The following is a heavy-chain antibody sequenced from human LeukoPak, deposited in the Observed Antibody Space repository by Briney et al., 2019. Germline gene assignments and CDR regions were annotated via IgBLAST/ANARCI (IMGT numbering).Heavy chain of an antibody. CDR1: GGSISSYY. CDR3: ARHELGGAHNAFDI. J-gene: IGHJ3*02. D-gene: IGHD1-26*01. V-gene: IGHV4-59*08. CDR2: IYYSGST. Sequence: SETLSLTCTVSGGSISSYYWSWIRQPPGEGLEWIGYIYYSGSTNYNASLKSRVTISVDTSKDQFSLKLRSVTAADTAVYYCARHELGGAHNAFDIWGQGTMVTVSS.